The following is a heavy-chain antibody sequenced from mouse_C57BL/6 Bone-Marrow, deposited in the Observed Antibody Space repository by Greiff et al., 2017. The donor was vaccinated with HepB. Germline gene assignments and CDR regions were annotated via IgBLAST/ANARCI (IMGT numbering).Heavy chain of an antibody. Sequence: EVKVEESGGGLVKPGGSLKLSCAASGFTFSSYTMSWVRQTPEKRLEWVATISGGGGNTYYPDSVKGRFTISRDNAKNTLYLQMSSLRSEDTALYYCARHPYSNYEAYWGQGTLVTVSA. CDR1: GFTFSSYT. CDR3: ARHPYSNYEAY. CDR2: ISGGGGNT. V-gene: IGHV5-9*01. J-gene: IGHJ3*01. D-gene: IGHD2-5*01.